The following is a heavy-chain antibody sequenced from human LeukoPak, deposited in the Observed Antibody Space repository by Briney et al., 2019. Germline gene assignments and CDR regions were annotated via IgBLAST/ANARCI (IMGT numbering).Heavy chain of an antibody. D-gene: IGHD6-13*01. Sequence: SLKLSCKASGVTFSSYAISWVRQAPGQGLEWMGRIIPILGIANYAQKFQGRVTITADKSTSTAYMELSSLRSEDTAVYYCARDPRQQLVSQGWFDPWGQGTLVTVSS. CDR1: GVTFSSYA. CDR3: ARDPRQQLVSQGWFDP. J-gene: IGHJ5*02. V-gene: IGHV1-69*04. CDR2: IIPILGIA.